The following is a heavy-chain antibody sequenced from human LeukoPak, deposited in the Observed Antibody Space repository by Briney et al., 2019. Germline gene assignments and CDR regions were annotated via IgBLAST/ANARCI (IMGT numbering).Heavy chain of an antibody. CDR2: IYHSGST. D-gene: IGHD2-21*02. J-gene: IGHJ5*02. CDR1: GGSISSSNW. CDR3: AVYCGGDCYSGVNNWFDP. Sequence: SGTLSLTCAVSGGSISSSNWWSWVRQPPGKGLEWIGEIYHSGSTNYNPSLKSRVTISVGKSKNQFSLKLSSVTAADTAVYYCAVYCGGDCYSGVNNWFDPWGQGTLVTVSS. V-gene: IGHV4-4*02.